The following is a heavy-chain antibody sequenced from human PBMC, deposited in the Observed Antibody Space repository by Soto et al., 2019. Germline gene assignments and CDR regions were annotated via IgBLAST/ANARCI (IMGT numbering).Heavy chain of an antibody. CDR2: IKSKTDGGTT. CDR1: GFTFSNAW. D-gene: IGHD3-22*01. CDR3: TTDLIITMIVD. J-gene: IGHJ4*02. Sequence: GGSLRLSCAASGFTFSNAWMSWVRHAPGKGLEWVGRIKSKTDGGTTDYAAPVKGRFTISRDDSKNTLYLQMNSLKTEDTAVYYCTTDLIITMIVDWGQGTLVTVSS. V-gene: IGHV3-15*01.